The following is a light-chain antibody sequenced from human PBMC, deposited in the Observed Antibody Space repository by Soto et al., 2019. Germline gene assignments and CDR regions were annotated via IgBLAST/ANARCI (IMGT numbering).Light chain of an antibody. CDR2: DAI. J-gene: IGKJ1*01. CDR3: QQYKSYWT. Sequence: DIQMTQSPSTPSASVGDRVTNTCRASQSISSWLAWYQQKPGKAPKLLISDAISLESGVPSRFSGSGSGTEFTLTISSLQPDDFATYYCQQYKSYWTFGQGTKVDIK. CDR1: QSISSW. V-gene: IGKV1-5*01.